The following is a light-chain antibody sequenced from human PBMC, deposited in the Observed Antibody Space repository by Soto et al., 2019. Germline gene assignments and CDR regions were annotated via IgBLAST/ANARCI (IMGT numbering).Light chain of an antibody. CDR1: QSVLYSSNNKNY. CDR3: QQYYSNPPT. J-gene: IGKJ1*01. V-gene: IGKV4-1*01. CDR2: WAS. Sequence: DIVMTQSPDSLAVSLGERATINCKSSQSVLYSSNNKNYLAWYQQKPGQPPKLLIYWASTRESGVPDRFSGSRSGTDFTLTISSLQAEDVAVYYCQQYYSNPPTFGQGTKVEVK.